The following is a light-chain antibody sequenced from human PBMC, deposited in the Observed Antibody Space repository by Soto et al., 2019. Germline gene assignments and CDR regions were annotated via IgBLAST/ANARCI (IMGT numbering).Light chain of an antibody. J-gene: IGKJ4*01. V-gene: IGKV4-1*01. CDR1: QSVLSSSNNQNH. Sequence: DIVMTQSPDSLAVSLGERATINCKSSQSVLSSSNNQNHLSWYQQKPGQPPRLLIYWASTRESGVPARFSGGGSGTDFTLTISSLQAEDVAVYYCQQYYTTPLTFGGGTQVEI. CDR3: QQYYTTPLT. CDR2: WAS.